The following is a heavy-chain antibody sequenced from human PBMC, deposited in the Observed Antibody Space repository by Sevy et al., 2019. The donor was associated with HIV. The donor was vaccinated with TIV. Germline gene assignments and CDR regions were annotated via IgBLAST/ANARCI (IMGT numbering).Heavy chain of an antibody. CDR2: ISSSSSYI. J-gene: IGHJ4*02. CDR1: GFTFSSYS. D-gene: IGHD5-18*01. Sequence: GGSLRLSCAASGFTFSSYSMNWVRQAPGKGLEWVSSISSSSSYIYYAYSVKGRFTISRDNAKNSLYLQMNSLRAEDTAVYYCARDSSGGIQLWWDFDYWGQGTLVTVSS. CDR3: ARDSSGGIQLWWDFDY. V-gene: IGHV3-21*01.